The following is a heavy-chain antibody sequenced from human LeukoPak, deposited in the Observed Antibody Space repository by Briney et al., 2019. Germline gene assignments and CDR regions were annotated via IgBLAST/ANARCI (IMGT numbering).Heavy chain of an antibody. CDR2: IYYSGST. D-gene: IGHD5-24*01. V-gene: IGHV4-39*01. CDR1: GGSVSSSIYY. J-gene: IGHJ4*02. Sequence: PSETLSLTCTVSGGSVSSSIYYWGWIRQPPGKGLEWIGSIYYSGSTYYNPSLKSRVTISVDTSKNQFSLKLSSVTAADTAVYYCVRARWLQLDYWGQGTLVTVSS. CDR3: VRARWLQLDY.